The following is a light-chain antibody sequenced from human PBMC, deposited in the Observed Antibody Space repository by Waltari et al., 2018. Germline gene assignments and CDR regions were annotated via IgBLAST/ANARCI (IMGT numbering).Light chain of an antibody. Sequence: SALTQPDSVSGSPGQSITISCTGVSSDVGGSEYVSWYQQHPGKAPKVIIYDVSNRPSGVSNRFSGSKSGSSASLTISGLQAEDEADYYCSSYTSSTTGIFGGGTKLTVL. J-gene: IGLJ2*01. V-gene: IGLV2-14*01. CDR2: DVS. CDR1: SSDVGGSEY. CDR3: SSYTSSTTGI.